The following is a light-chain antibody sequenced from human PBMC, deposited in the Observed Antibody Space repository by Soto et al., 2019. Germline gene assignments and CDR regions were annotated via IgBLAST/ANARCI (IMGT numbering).Light chain of an antibody. CDR3: QQYKSYPFT. CDR2: LAS. Sequence: DIQMAQSPSTLSASVGDRVTITCRASQTISSSLAWYQQKPGKAPQLLVYLASILESGVPSRFSGSGSGTKFTLTISSLQPEDFATYYCQQYKSYPFTFGPGTKVHIK. V-gene: IGKV1-5*03. J-gene: IGKJ3*01. CDR1: QTISSS.